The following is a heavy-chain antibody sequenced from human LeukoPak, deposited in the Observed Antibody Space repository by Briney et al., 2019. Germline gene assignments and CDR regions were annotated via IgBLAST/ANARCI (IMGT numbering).Heavy chain of an antibody. Sequence: QPGRSLRLSCAASGFTFSNYGMHWVRQAPGKGLEWVAVISYDGSNKYYADSVKGRFTISRDNSKNTLYLQMNSLRAEDTAVYYCVKDLVNFDYWGQGTLVTVSS. V-gene: IGHV3-30*18. CDR3: VKDLVNFDY. J-gene: IGHJ4*02. D-gene: IGHD1-26*01. CDR2: ISYDGSNK. CDR1: GFTFSNYG.